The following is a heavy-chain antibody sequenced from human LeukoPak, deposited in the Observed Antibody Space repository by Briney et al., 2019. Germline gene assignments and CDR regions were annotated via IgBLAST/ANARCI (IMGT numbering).Heavy chain of an antibody. CDR2: IRNKANSYAT. CDR1: GFTFSNHY. Sequence: QSGGSLRLSCAVSGFTFSNHYMDWVRQAPGKGLEWVGRIRNKANSYATEYAASVKGRFTISRDDSKNSLYLQMNSLKTEDTAVYYCTRVVVTAIPSKYIDYWGQGTLVTVSS. D-gene: IGHD2-21*02. V-gene: IGHV3-72*01. J-gene: IGHJ4*02. CDR3: TRVVVTAIPSKYIDY.